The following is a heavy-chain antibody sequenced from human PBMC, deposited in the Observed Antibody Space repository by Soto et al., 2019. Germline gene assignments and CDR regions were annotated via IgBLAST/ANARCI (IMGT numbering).Heavy chain of an antibody. CDR1: GGSFSGYY. CDR3: ARDKLTGLFDY. Sequence: QVQLQQWGAGLLKPSETLSLTCAVYGGSFSGYYWTWIRQPPGTGLEWIGEINHSGSTNYNPSLKRRVTISVDTSKNLFSLKLTSVTAADTAVYYCARDKLTGLFDYWGQGTLVTVSS. CDR2: INHSGST. J-gene: IGHJ4*02. D-gene: IGHD2-8*02. V-gene: IGHV4-34*01.